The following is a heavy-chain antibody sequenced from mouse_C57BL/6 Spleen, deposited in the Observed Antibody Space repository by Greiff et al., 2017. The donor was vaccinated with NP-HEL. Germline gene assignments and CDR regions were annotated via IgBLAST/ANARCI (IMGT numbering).Heavy chain of an antibody. CDR3: AKRPFYSNYESFDY. J-gene: IGHJ2*01. V-gene: IGHV1-9*01. Sequence: QVQLKQSGAELMKPGASVKLSCKATGYTFTGYWIEWVKQRPGHGLEWIGEILPGSGSTNYNEKFKGKATFTADTSSNTAYMQLSSRTTEDSAIYYCAKRPFYSNYESFDYWGQGTTLTVSS. CDR1: GYTFTGYW. CDR2: ILPGSGST. D-gene: IGHD2-5*01.